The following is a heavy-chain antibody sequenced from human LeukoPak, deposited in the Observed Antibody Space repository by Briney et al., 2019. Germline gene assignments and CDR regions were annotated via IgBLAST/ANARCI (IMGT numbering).Heavy chain of an antibody. J-gene: IGHJ3*02. CDR3: ASARGYSYGPHAFDI. CDR1: GGSISSYY. V-gene: IGHV4-59*01. D-gene: IGHD5-18*01. CDR2: IYYSGST. Sequence: SETLSLTCTVSGGSISSYYWSWIRQPPGKGLEWLGYIYYSGSTNYNPSLKSRVTISVDTSKNQFSLKLSSVTAADTAVYYCASARGYSYGPHAFDIWGQGTMVTVSS.